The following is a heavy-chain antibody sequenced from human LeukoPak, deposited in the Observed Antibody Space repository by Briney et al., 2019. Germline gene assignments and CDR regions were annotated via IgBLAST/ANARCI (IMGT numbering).Heavy chain of an antibody. CDR3: VRDRGSYRPIDY. V-gene: IGHV3-21*01. D-gene: IGHD1-26*01. Sequence: GGSLRLSCAASTFTFSSYNMNWVRQAPGKGLEWVSSISSSGTYIYYRDSVKGRFTISRDNAENSLYLEMNSLRVENTAIYYCVRDRGSYRPIDYWGQGTLVTVSS. J-gene: IGHJ4*02. CDR2: ISSSGTYI. CDR1: TFTFSSYN.